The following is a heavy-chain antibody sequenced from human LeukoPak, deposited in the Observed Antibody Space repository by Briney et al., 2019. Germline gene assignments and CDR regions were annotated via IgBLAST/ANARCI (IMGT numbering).Heavy chain of an antibody. CDR2: INHSGST. CDR1: GGSFSGYY. Sequence: SETLSLTCAVYGGSFSGYYWSWIRQPPGKGLEWIGEINHSGSTNYNPSLKSRVTISVDTSKNQFSLKLSSVTAADTAVYYCAGRPWRRAYGHYYYYMDVWGKGTTVTVSS. J-gene: IGHJ6*03. V-gene: IGHV4-34*01. CDR3: AGRPWRRAYGHYYYYMDV. D-gene: IGHD4-17*01.